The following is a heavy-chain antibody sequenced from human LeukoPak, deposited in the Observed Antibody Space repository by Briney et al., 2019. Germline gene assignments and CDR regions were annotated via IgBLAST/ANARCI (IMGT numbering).Heavy chain of an antibody. D-gene: IGHD6-19*01. CDR1: GFTFSSYA. CDR2: ISGSGGST. J-gene: IGHJ5*02. V-gene: IGHV3-23*01. CDR3: AKETSGWYHRGSWFDP. Sequence: HAGGSLRLSCAASGFTFSSYAMSWVRQAPGKGLEWGSAISGSGGSTYYADSVKGRFTISRDNSKNTLYLQMNSLRAEDTAVYYCAKETSGWYHRGSWFDPWGQGTLVTVSS.